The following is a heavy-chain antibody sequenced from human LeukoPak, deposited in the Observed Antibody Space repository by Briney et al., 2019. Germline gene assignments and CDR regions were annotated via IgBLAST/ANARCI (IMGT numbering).Heavy chain of an antibody. CDR1: GGSFSGYY. Sequence: SETLSLTCAVYGGSFSGYYWSWIRQPPGKGLEWIGEINHSGSTNYNPSLKSRVTISVDTSKNQFSLKLSSVTAADTAVYYCARASPYDSSGYYSGDAFDIWGQGTMVTVSS. J-gene: IGHJ3*02. CDR2: INHSGST. V-gene: IGHV4-34*01. CDR3: ARASPYDSSGYYSGDAFDI. D-gene: IGHD3-22*01.